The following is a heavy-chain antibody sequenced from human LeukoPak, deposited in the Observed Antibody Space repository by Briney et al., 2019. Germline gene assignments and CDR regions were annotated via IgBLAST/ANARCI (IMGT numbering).Heavy chain of an antibody. CDR3: AKDLGGSSWNYFDY. Sequence: GGSLRLSCAVSGFTFSSYAMNWVRQAPGKGLEWVSGISGNGGSTDYADSVKGRFTISRDNSKNTLHLQMNSLRVEDTAVYFCAKDLGGSSWNYFDYWGQGTLVTVSS. CDR1: GFTFSSYA. J-gene: IGHJ4*02. V-gene: IGHV3-23*01. CDR2: ISGNGGST. D-gene: IGHD6-13*01.